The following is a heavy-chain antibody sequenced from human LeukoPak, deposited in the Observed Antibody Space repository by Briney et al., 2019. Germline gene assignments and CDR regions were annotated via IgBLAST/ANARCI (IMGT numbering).Heavy chain of an antibody. CDR3: ARNPPPDDSSGYLDY. D-gene: IGHD3-22*01. J-gene: IGHJ4*02. V-gene: IGHV3-7*04. CDR2: MNQDGSRI. Sequence: PGGSLRLSCAAAGITFGSYWMTWVRQAPGKGLEWVANMNQDGSRIYYVDSVKGRFTISRDNAKNSLHLQMNSLRAEDTAVYYCARNPPPDDSSGYLDYWGQGALVTVSS. CDR1: GITFGSYW.